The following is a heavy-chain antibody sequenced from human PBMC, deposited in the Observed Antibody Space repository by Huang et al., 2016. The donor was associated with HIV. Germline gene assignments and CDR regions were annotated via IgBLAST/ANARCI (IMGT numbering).Heavy chain of an antibody. CDR1: GGTFSSCA. Sequence: QVQLVQSGAEVKKPGSSVKVSCKASGGTFSSCAISWVRQAPGHGLEWMGGIIPILEAANYAQRCRGRVKITAGECTSTAYMELSSLRSEGTAVYYCARAGEAYYDSSGYYYFDYWGQGTLVTVSS. CDR3: ARAGEAYYDSSGYYYFDY. J-gene: IGHJ4*02. CDR2: IIPILEAA. V-gene: IGHV1-69*01. D-gene: IGHD3-22*01.